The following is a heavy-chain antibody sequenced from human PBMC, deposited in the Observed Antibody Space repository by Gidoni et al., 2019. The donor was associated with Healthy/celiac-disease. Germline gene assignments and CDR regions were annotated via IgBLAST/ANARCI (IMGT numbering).Heavy chain of an antibody. J-gene: IGHJ4*02. V-gene: IGHV3-7*01. Sequence: EVQLVESGGGVVQTGGYLRLSWAAAGVTGSSDGKSWVRQAPGKGLACVANIKQAGRSKSYVASVKRRFPISRDHAKNSLYLQMNRLRAEDTALYYCARVEGLIWGYGPGPYYFDYWGQGTLVTVSS. CDR2: IKQAGRSK. CDR1: GVTGSSDG. CDR3: ARVEGLIWGYGPGPYYFDY. D-gene: IGHD3-10*01.